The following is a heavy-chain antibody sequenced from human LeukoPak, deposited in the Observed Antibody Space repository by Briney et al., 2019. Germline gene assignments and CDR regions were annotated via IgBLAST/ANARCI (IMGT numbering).Heavy chain of an antibody. CDR2: INPNSGGT. V-gene: IGHV1-2*02. J-gene: IGHJ4*02. CDR1: GYTFTGYY. D-gene: IGHD2-2*01. CDR3: ARDSLGYCSSISCMLLDF. Sequence: ASVKVSCKASGYTFTGYYMHWVRQAPGQGLEWVGWINPNSGGTNYAQKFQGRVTMTRDTSISTAYMELSRLRSDDTAVYYCARDSLGYCSSISCMLLDFWGQGTLATVSS.